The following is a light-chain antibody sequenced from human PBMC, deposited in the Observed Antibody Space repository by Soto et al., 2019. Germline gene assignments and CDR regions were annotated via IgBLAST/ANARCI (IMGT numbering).Light chain of an antibody. V-gene: IGKV1-39*01. CDR1: QSISSY. J-gene: IGKJ1*01. Sequence: DIQMTQSPSSLSASLGDRVTITCRASQSISSYLNWFQQKPGKAPKPLIYAASSLQSGVPSRFSGSGSGTAFTLTISSLQPEDFATYYCQQTYSIPQTFGQGTKVEIK. CDR2: AAS. CDR3: QQTYSIPQT.